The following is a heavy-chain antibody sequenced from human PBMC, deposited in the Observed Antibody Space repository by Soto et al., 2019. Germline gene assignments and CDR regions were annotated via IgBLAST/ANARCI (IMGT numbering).Heavy chain of an antibody. CDR1: GFTFSSFE. CDR3: ARAIRRHCSTTSCSSFDY. CDR2: ISSYGTTR. V-gene: IGHV3-48*03. J-gene: IGHJ4*02. Sequence: EVQLMESGGGLVQPGGSLRLSCAASGFTFSSFEMNWVRQAPGKGLEWVSYISSYGTTRYYADSVKGRFTISRDSAKNSLYLQMNSLRAEDTGVYYCARAIRRHCSTTSCSSFDYWGQGTLVTVSS. D-gene: IGHD2-2*01.